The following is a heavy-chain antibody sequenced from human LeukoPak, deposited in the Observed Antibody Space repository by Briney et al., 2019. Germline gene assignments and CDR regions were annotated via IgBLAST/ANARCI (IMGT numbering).Heavy chain of an antibody. CDR1: GFTFGDYA. Sequence: GGSLRLSCTASGFTFGDYAMSWFRQAPGKGLEWVGFIRSKAYGGTTAYTASVKGRFTISRDDSKSIAYLQMNSLKTEDTAVYYCTRLHTDIVVVPAAAYDYYYYYGMDVWGQGTTVTVSS. CDR3: TRLHTDIVVVPAAAYDYYYYYGMDV. J-gene: IGHJ6*02. CDR2: IRSKAYGGTT. D-gene: IGHD2-2*01. V-gene: IGHV3-49*01.